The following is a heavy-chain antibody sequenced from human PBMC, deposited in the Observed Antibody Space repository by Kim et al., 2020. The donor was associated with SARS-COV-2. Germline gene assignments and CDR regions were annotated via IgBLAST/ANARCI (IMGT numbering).Heavy chain of an antibody. CDR1: GGSISSSSYY. J-gene: IGHJ6*02. V-gene: IGHV4-39*07. CDR3: ARDRANTAMALYYYYGMDV. CDR2: IYYSGST. D-gene: IGHD5-18*01. Sequence: SETLSLTCTVSGGSISSSSYYWGWIRQPPGKGLEWIGSIYYSGSTYYNPSLKSRVTISVDTSKNQFSLKLSSVTAADTAVYYCARDRANTAMALYYYYGMDVWGQGTTVTVSS.